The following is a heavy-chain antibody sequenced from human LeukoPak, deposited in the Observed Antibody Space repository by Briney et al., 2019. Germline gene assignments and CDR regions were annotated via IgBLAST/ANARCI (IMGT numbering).Heavy chain of an antibody. J-gene: IGHJ5*02. CDR2: ISSSSSYI. Sequence: PGGSLRLSCAASGFTFSSYSMNWVRQAPGKGLEWVSSISSSSSYIYYADSVKGRFTISRDNAKNSLYLQMNSLRAEDTAVYYCARARCSYYDYVWGSYRPCWFDPWGQGTLVTVSS. V-gene: IGHV3-21*01. D-gene: IGHD3-16*02. CDR3: ARARCSYYDYVWGSYRPCWFDP. CDR1: GFTFSSYS.